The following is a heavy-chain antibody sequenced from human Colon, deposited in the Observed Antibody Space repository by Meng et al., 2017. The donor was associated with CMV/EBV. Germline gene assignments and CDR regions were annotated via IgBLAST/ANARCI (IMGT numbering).Heavy chain of an antibody. V-gene: IGHV3-7*01. D-gene: IGHD5-24*01. CDR1: DITFSGSW. J-gene: IGHJ4*02. CDR3: ARDDGDY. CDR2: IDQDGSAA. Sequence: PLRLACAASDITFSGSWMRWVRQAAGKGLEWVASIDQDGSAAFYGDSVKGRFTISRDNARNSVYLQMNSLRAEDTALYYCARDDGDYTGQGTLVTVSS.